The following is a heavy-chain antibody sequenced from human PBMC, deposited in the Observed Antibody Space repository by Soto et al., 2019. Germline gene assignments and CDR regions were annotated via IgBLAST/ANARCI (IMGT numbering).Heavy chain of an antibody. J-gene: IGHJ6*04. CDR2: IYYSGST. CDR1: GASISSGGYY. CDR3: ARDKSAYSYGQYYYYGMDV. V-gene: IGHV4-31*03. D-gene: IGHD5-18*01. Sequence: SETLSLTCTVSGASISSGGYYWSWIRQHPGKGLEWIGYIYYSGSTYYNPSLKSRVTISIDTSKNQFSLKLSSVTAADTAVYYCARDKSAYSYGQYYYYGMDVWGKGTTVTVSS.